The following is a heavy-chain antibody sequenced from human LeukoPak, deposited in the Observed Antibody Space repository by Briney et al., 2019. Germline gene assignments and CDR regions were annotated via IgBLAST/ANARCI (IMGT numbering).Heavy chain of an antibody. D-gene: IGHD3-9*01. J-gene: IGHJ4*02. Sequence: GGFLRLSCAASGFTFSSYAMSWVRQAPGKGLEWVSAISGSGGSTYYADSVKGRFTISRDNSKNTLYLQMNSLRAEDTAVYYCAKDLLVLRYFDWLLSGLDYWGQGTLVTVCS. CDR3: AKDLLVLRYFDWLLSGLDY. CDR2: ISGSGGST. CDR1: GFTFSSYA. V-gene: IGHV3-23*01.